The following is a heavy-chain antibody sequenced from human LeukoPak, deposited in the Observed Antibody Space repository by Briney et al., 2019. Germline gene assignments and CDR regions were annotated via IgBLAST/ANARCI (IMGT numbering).Heavy chain of an antibody. D-gene: IGHD4-17*01. CDR3: ARASTVTTSSRALPYYYYGMDV. CDR1: GYSFTSYW. J-gene: IGHJ6*02. Sequence: GESLKISCKGSGYSFTSYWIGWVRQMPGKGLEWMGIIYPGDSDTRYSPSLQGQVTISADKSISTAYLQWSSLKASDTAMYYCARASTVTTSSRALPYYYYGMDVWGQGTTVTVSS. V-gene: IGHV5-51*01. CDR2: IYPGDSDT.